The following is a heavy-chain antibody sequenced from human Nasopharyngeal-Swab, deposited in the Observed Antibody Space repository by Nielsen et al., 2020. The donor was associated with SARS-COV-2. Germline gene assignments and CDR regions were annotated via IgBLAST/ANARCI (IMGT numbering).Heavy chain of an antibody. CDR1: AYSFSSDD. Sequence: ASVLVSCKASAYSFSSDDINWVRQATGEGLEGRGWMNHKSGNTGYAQKFQGRVTMTRNNSISTAYMKLSSLRSEDTAVYYCAGGPTYYDFWSGYYRGGMDVWGQGTTVTVSS. J-gene: IGHJ6*02. D-gene: IGHD3-3*01. CDR3: AGGPTYYDFWSGYYRGGMDV. CDR2: MNHKSGNT. V-gene: IGHV1-8*01.